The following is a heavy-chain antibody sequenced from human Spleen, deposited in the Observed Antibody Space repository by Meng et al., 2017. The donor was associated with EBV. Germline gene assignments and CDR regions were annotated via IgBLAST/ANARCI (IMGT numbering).Heavy chain of an antibody. CDR2: IYYSGST. D-gene: IGHD2-21*02. V-gene: IGHV4-39*01. J-gene: IGHJ5*02. CDR3: ASDPRVTGGP. CDR1: GGSIRSSNYF. Sequence: RQRQQSGQGLVKTSETLSSTCTVSGGSIRSSNYFWAWIRQPPGKGLEWIGYIYYSGSTHYHPSLKSRVTISVDTSKNQFSLKLSSVTAADTAMYFCASDPRVTGGPWGQGTLVTVSS.